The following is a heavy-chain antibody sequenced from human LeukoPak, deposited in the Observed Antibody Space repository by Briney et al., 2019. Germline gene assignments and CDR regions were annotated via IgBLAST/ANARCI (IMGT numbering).Heavy chain of an antibody. Sequence: GGSLRLSCAASGFTVSNNYMSWVRQAPGKGLEWVSYISSSVSTIYYADSVKGRFTISRDNAKNSLYLQMNSLRAEDTAVYYCARAYRCSSTSCYSFHNYYYYGMDVWGQGTTVTVSS. D-gene: IGHD2-2*01. CDR3: ARAYRCSSTSCYSFHNYYYYGMDV. V-gene: IGHV3-11*04. CDR2: ISSSVSTI. CDR1: GFTVSNNY. J-gene: IGHJ6*02.